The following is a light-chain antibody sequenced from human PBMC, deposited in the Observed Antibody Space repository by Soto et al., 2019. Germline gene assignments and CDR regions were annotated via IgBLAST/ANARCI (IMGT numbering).Light chain of an antibody. CDR3: GSYTGSSPLYV. CDR2: DVT. Sequence: QSALTQPASVSGSPGQSIPISCTGTSGDVGAYDYVSWYQQHPGKAPKLMIYDVTNRPSGVSNRFSGSKSGNTASLTISGLQAEDEADYYCGSYTGSSPLYVFGTGTKVTVL. CDR1: SGDVGAYDY. V-gene: IGLV2-14*01. J-gene: IGLJ1*01.